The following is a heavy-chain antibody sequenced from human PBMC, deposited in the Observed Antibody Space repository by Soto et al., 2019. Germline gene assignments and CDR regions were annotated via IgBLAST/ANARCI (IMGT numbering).Heavy chain of an antibody. CDR2: INPNSGGT. CDR3: AREGVIVVVPAAILVPSYTWLDP. D-gene: IGHD2-2*01. Sequence: GASVKVSCKASGYTFTGYYMHWVRQAPGQGLEWMGWINPNSGGTNYAQKFQGRVTMTRDTSISTAYMELSRLRSNDTAVYYCAREGVIVVVPAAILVPSYTWLDPCGQGPLVTVSS. J-gene: IGHJ5*02. V-gene: IGHV1-2*02. CDR1: GYTFTGYY.